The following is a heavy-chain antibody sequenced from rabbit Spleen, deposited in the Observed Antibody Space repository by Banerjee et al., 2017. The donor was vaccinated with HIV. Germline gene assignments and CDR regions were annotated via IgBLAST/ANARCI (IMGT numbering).Heavy chain of an antibody. Sequence: QEQLEESAGGLVQPGGSLKLSCKASGFTLSSYYMNWVRQAPGKGLEWIGCIYGGDGSSTAYANWAKGRFTISKTSSTTVPLQMTSLTAPDTATYFCARNPYGSSISIWGQGTLVTVS. J-gene: IGHJ2*01. V-gene: IGHV1S45*01. D-gene: IGHD1-1*01. CDR3: ARNPYGSSISI. CDR1: GFTLSSYYM. CDR2: IYGGDGSST.